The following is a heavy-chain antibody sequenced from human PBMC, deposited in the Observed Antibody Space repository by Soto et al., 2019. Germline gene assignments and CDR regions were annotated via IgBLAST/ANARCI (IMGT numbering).Heavy chain of an antibody. CDR2: ISYDGSNK. V-gene: IGHV3-30*18. J-gene: IGHJ4*02. CDR1: GFTFSSYG. D-gene: IGHD2-15*01. Sequence: QVQLVESGGGVVQPGRSLRLSCAASGFTFSSYGMHWVRQAPGKGLEWVAVISYDGSNKYYADSVKGRFTISRDNSKNTLYLQMNSLRAEDTAVYYCAKYSTGWVNYFDYWGQGTLVTVSS. CDR3: AKYSTGWVNYFDY.